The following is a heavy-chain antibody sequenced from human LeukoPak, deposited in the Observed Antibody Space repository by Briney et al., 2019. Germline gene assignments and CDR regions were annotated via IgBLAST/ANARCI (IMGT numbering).Heavy chain of an antibody. CDR2: IIPIFGTA. V-gene: IGHV1-69*13. Sequence: SVKVSCKASGGTFSSYAISWVRQAPGQGLEWMGGIIPIFGTANYAQKFQGRVTITADESTSTAYMELSSLRPEDTAVYYCASDYGDYVYYYYYGMDVWGQGTTVTVSS. D-gene: IGHD4-17*01. J-gene: IGHJ6*02. CDR1: GGTFSSYA. CDR3: ASDYGDYVYYYYYGMDV.